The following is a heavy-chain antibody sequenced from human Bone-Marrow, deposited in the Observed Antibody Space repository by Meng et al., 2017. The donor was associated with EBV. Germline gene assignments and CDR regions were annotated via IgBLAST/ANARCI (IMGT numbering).Heavy chain of an antibody. D-gene: IGHD5-18*01. CDR3: ARESGRGYSSDY. CDR2: IIPMFGAA. CDR1: GGTPFRSSA. V-gene: IGHV1-69*01. J-gene: IGHJ4*02. Sequence: QVQLVQSGAEVKKPGSSVKVSCKASGGTPFRSSAISWVRQAPGQGLEWLGGIIPMFGAADYAQKFQDRVTIIADESTSTVYMELSSLRSDDTALYYCARESGRGYSSDYWGKGTPVTVSS.